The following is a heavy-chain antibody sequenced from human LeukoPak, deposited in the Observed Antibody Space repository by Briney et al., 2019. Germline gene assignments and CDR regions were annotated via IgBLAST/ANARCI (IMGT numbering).Heavy chain of an antibody. Sequence: QPGASLRLSCAASGFTFSNYAMSWVRQAPGKGLEWVSAILGSGGSTYYADSVKGRFTVSRDNSKSTLYLQINSLRAEDTALYYCAKWGDYDVLTGYYVPDYWGQGTLVTVSS. CDR2: ILGSGGST. D-gene: IGHD3-9*01. CDR3: AKWGDYDVLTGYYVPDY. V-gene: IGHV3-23*01. J-gene: IGHJ4*02. CDR1: GFTFSNYA.